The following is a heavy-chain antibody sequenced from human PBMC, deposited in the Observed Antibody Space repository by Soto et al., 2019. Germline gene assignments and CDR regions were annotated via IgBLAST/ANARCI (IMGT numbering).Heavy chain of an antibody. Sequence: QVQLVQSGAEVKKPGASVKVSCKASGYTFTSYGISWVRQAPGQGLEWMGWISAYNGNTNYAQKLQGRVTMTTDTSTSTDYMELRSLRSDDTAVYYCARGNSGYDLGAYYYYGMDVWGQGTTVTVSS. CDR3: ARGNSGYDLGAYYYYGMDV. CDR2: ISAYNGNT. V-gene: IGHV1-18*01. CDR1: GYTFTSYG. D-gene: IGHD5-12*01. J-gene: IGHJ6*02.